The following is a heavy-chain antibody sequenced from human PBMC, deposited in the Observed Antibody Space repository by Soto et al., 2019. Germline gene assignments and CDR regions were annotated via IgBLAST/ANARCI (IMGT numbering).Heavy chain of an antibody. CDR1: GYTFSNNW. CDR3: ARNMIACGGSPTSSEVDFGMDV. Sequence: PGESLKISCQGSGYTFSNNWISWVRQKPGKGLEWMGKIEPSGSYTDYSPSFQGHVSLSVDKSVRHASLQWSSLKASDSTIDYWARNMIACGGSPTSSEVDFGMDVCGYGATV. J-gene: IGHJ6*02. CDR2: IEPSGSYT. V-gene: IGHV5-10-1*01. D-gene: IGHD3-16*01.